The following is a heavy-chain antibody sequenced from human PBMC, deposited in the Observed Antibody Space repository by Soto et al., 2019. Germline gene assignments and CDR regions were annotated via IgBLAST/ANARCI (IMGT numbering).Heavy chain of an antibody. J-gene: IGHJ4*02. D-gene: IGHD3-3*01. CDR2: INPSGGST. Sequence: GASVKVSCKASGYTFTSYYMHWVRQAPGQGLEWMGIINPSGGSTSYAQKFQGRVTMTRDTSTSTVYMEPSSLRSEDTAVYYCARAPLTIFGVVITPGVLDYWGQGTLVTVSS. V-gene: IGHV1-46*03. CDR1: GYTFTSYY. CDR3: ARAPLTIFGVVITPGVLDY.